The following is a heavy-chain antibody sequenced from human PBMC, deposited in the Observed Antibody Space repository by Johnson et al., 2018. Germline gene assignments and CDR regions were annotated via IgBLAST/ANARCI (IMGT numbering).Heavy chain of an antibody. Sequence: QVQLVQSGGGVVQPGRSLRLSCAASRFTFSSYGMHWVRQAPGKGLEWVAVISYDGSNKYYADSVKGRFTISRDNSKTTLYLQMNSLRAEDTAVYFCARMRLECVFRGYYYYMDVWGTGTTVTVSS. V-gene: IGHV3-30*03. CDR2: ISYDGSNK. CDR1: RFTFSSYG. D-gene: IGHD3-3*01. J-gene: IGHJ6*03. CDR3: ARMRLECVFRGYYYYMDV.